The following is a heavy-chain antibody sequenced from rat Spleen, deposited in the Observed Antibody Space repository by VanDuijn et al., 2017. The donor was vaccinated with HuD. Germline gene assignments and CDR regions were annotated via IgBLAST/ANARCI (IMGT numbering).Heavy chain of an antibody. CDR2: MWSDGDT. Sequence: QVQLKESGPVLVQASETLSLTCTVSGFSLTNYGVIWVRQPPGKGLEWMGVMWSDGDTSYNSALKSRLSISRDTSKSQVFLKMSSLQTEDTATYYCARCPYGGYLAYWGQGTLVTVSS. CDR1: GFSLTNYG. D-gene: IGHD1-11*01. J-gene: IGHJ3*01. V-gene: IGHV2-32*01. CDR3: ARCPYGGYLAY.